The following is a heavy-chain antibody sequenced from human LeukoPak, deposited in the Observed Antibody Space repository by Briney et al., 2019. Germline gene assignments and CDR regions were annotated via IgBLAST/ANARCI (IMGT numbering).Heavy chain of an antibody. CDR2: IYYSGRT. CDR1: GDSVSRSDSY. J-gene: IGHJ1*01. Sequence: SETLSLTCSASGDSVSRSDSYWDWLRQPPGKGLQWFGTIYYSGRTYYRPSLKSRVTMSVDTSINQISLNLRSVTAADTAVYYCARRRYYDGSGYLEWGQGTLLSVSS. CDR3: ARRRYYDGSGYLE. V-gene: IGHV4-39*01. D-gene: IGHD3-22*01.